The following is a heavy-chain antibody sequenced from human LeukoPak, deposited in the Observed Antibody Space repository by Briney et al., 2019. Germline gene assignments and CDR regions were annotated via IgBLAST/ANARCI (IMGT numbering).Heavy chain of an antibody. J-gene: IGHJ5*02. D-gene: IGHD3-3*01. CDR1: GFDFRMYA. CDR3: ETVPQDGGGAFWS. Sequence: GGSLRLSCSASGFDFRMYAMHWVRQAPGKGLEWVAMIWRGGNYKFYVDAVKGRCTIYRDDFRSTFYLEMDSLTADDTAVYYCETVPQDGGGAFWSWGRGALVTVS. CDR2: IWRGGNYK. V-gene: IGHV3-33*01.